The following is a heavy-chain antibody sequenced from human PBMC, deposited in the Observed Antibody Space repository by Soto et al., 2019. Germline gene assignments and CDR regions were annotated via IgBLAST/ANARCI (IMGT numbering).Heavy chain of an antibody. CDR1: GFTFSSYA. D-gene: IGHD6-6*01. CDR2: ISGSGGGT. CDR3: AKGSSSFSSSSGAAPGLFNY. V-gene: IGHV3-23*01. Sequence: EVQLLESGGGLVQPGGSLRLSCAASGFTFSSYAMSWVRQAPGKGLEWVSGISGSGGGTYSADSVKGRFTISRDNSKNTLYVQMNSLRAEDTAVYYCAKGSSSFSSSSGAAPGLFNYWGQGTLVTVSS. J-gene: IGHJ4*02.